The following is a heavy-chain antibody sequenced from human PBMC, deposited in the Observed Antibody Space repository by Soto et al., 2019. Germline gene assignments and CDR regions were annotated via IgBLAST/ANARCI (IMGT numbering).Heavy chain of an antibody. Sequence: GGSLRLSCAASGFTFSSYGMHWVRQAPGKGLEWVAVIWYDGSNKYYADSVKGRFTISRDNSKNTLYLQMNSLRAEDTAVYYCAAGDYCSSISFQLCPTQQAPGDYCGQGSLVIVSS. CDR1: GFTFSSYG. V-gene: IGHV3-33*01. CDR3: AAGDYCSSISFQLCPTQQAPGDY. J-gene: IGHJ4*02. D-gene: IGHD2-2*01. CDR2: IWYDGSNK.